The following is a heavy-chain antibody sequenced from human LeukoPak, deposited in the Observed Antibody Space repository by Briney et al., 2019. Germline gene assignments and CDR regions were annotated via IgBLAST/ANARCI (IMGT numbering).Heavy chain of an antibody. CDR3: ARLMIAARPDY. Sequence: KPSETLSLTCTVSGGSISSSSYYWGWIRQPPGKGLEWIGSIYYSGSTYYNPSLKSRVTISVDTSKNQFSLKLSSVTAADTAVYYCARLMIAARPDYWGQGTLVTVSS. D-gene: IGHD6-6*01. J-gene: IGHJ4*02. CDR2: IYYSGST. CDR1: GGSISSSSYY. V-gene: IGHV4-39*01.